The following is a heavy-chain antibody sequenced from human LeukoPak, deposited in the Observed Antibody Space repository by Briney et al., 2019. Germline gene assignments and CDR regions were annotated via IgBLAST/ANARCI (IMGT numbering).Heavy chain of an antibody. CDR1: GFTFSSYA. CDR2: ISPSDSRT. CDR3: EKAEKTIWELPDY. J-gene: IGHJ4*02. D-gene: IGHD1-26*01. Sequence: GGSLRLSCAASGFTFSSYAMNWLRQAAGKGLERVSGISPSDSRTYYADSGRGMFTISRDNTEKTLYLQINSLRAEDTAVYYWEKAEKTIWELPDYWGQGTLVTVSS. V-gene: IGHV3-23*01.